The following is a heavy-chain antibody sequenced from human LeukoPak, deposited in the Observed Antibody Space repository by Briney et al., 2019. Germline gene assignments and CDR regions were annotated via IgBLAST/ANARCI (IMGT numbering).Heavy chain of an antibody. V-gene: IGHV3-49*03. Sequence: PGGSLRLSCTASEFTFGDYAMSWFRQAPGKGLEWVGFIRNKAYGGTTEYAASVKGRFTISRDDSKTIAYLQMNSLKTEDTAVYYCTSTQRGYSYGYDYWGQGTLVTVSS. CDR2: IRNKAYGGTT. D-gene: IGHD5-18*01. J-gene: IGHJ4*02. CDR3: TSTQRGYSYGYDY. CDR1: EFTFGDYA.